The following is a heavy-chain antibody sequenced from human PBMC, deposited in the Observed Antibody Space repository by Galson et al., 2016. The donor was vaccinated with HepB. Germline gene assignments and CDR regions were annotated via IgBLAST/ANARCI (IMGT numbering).Heavy chain of an antibody. J-gene: IGHJ4*02. Sequence: LSLTCTVSGGSMSSYYWSWIRQPPGKGLEWIGYIYYTGSTNYNPSLNSRVTISVDTSKNQFSLKLTSVTAADTAVYYCARVRSYTTCYDYWGQGTLVTVSS. CDR3: ARVRSYTTCYDY. CDR1: GGSMSSYY. V-gene: IGHV4-59*01. CDR2: IYYTGST. D-gene: IGHD2-2*01.